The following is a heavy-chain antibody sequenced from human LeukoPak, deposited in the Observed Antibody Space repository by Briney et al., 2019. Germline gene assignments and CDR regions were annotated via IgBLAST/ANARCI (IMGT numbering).Heavy chain of an antibody. J-gene: IGHJ4*02. Sequence: ASVKVSYKASGYTFTSYGISWVRQAPGQGLEWMGWISAYNGNTNYAQKLQGRVTMTTDTSTSTAYMELRSLRSDDTAVYYCARGAGDYYDMPGGDYWGQGTLVTVSS. V-gene: IGHV1-18*01. CDR1: GYTFTSYG. D-gene: IGHD3-22*01. CDR2: ISAYNGNT. CDR3: ARGAGDYYDMPGGDY.